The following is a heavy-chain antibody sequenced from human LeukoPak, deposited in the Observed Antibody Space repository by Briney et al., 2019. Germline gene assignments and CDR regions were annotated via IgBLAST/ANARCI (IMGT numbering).Heavy chain of an antibody. CDR1: GYKLTNNW. CDR3: ARQGYSSSWYWFDP. V-gene: IGHV5-51*01. J-gene: IGHJ5*02. D-gene: IGHD6-13*01. Sequence: GESLKISCKISGYKLTNNWIGWVRQVPGKGLEWMGLIYPGYSDAKYSPSFQGQVTISADKSISTAYLQWSSLKASDTAMYYCARQGYSSSWYWFDPWGQGTLVTVSS. CDR2: IYPGYSDA.